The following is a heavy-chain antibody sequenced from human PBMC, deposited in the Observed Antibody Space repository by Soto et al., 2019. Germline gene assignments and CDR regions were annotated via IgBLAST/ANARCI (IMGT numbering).Heavy chain of an antibody. D-gene: IGHD5-18*01. CDR1: GFTFSSYA. V-gene: IGHV3-23*01. J-gene: IGHJ4*02. Sequence: PGGSLRLSCAASGFTFSSYAMSWVRQAPGKGLEWVSAISGSGGSTYYADSVKGRFTISRDNSKNTLYPQMNSLRAEDTAVYYCAKEGGADTAMVVNGFDYWGQGALVTVSS. CDR3: AKEGGADTAMVVNGFDY. CDR2: ISGSGGST.